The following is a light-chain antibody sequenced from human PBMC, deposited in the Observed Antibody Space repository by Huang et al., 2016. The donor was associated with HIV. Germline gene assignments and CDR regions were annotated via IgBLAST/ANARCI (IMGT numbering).Light chain of an antibody. J-gene: IGKJ2*03. CDR1: QSVNNR. Sequence: EIVMTQSPATLSVSSGERATLSCRASQSVNNRLAWYQLKPGQAPRPLIYGASIRATGIPARFSGSGSGSDFTLTISSLQSEDFAVYYCLQYNYWPLYSFGQGTKLEIK. CDR3: LQYNYWPLYS. CDR2: GAS. V-gene: IGKV3-15*01.